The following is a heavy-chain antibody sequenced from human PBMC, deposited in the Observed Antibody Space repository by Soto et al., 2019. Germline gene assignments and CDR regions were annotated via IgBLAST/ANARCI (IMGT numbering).Heavy chain of an antibody. CDR1: GFSFTTTRMG. CDR2: IYWDGES. D-gene: IGHD1-1*01. CDR3: AHRDSTGTTTYFDS. J-gene: IGHJ4*02. Sequence: QITLKEAGPTLVKPTETLTLTCTFSGFSFTTTRMGVGWTRQPPGKALEWLALIYWDGESRYNPLLRRRLTLTEDTSKNQVVLTMTNMDPKATATYDCAHRDSTGTTTYFDSWGQGIPVTVAS. V-gene: IGHV2-5*02.